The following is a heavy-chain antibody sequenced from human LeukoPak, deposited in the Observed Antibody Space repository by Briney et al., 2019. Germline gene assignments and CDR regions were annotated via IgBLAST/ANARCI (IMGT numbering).Heavy chain of an antibody. CDR1: GYTFTSYG. J-gene: IGHJ4*02. CDR3: ARDLIAGQYQFDY. D-gene: IGHD2-2*01. V-gene: IGHV1-8*02. Sequence: ASVKVSCKASGYTFTSYGISWVRQAPGQGLEWMGWMNPNSGNTGYAQKFQGRVTMTRNTSIGTAYMELSSLRSEDTAVYYCARDLIAGQYQFDYWGQGTLVTVSS. CDR2: MNPNSGNT.